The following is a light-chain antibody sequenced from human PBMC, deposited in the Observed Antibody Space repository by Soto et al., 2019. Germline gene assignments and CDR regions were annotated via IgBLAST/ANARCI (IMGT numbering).Light chain of an antibody. J-gene: IGLJ2*01. Sequence: QSALTQPPSASGSPGQSVTISCTGTSRDVGSHNYVSWYQQHPGEAPKLMIFEVSKRPSGVPDRFSGSKSGNTPPLTVSGLQAEDEADYSSNSYGGTNRVFGGGTQLTVL. CDR1: SRDVGSHNY. CDR3: NSYGGTNRV. CDR2: EVS. V-gene: IGLV2-8*01.